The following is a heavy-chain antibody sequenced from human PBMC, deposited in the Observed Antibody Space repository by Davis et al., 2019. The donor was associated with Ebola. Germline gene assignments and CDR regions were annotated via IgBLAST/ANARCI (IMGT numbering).Heavy chain of an antibody. J-gene: IGHJ4*02. Sequence: MPSETLSLTCTVSGGSVSSGYYYWSWVRQPPGKGLEWIGYIYYSGSTKNNPSLKSRVTISVDTSKNQFSLKLTSVTTANTAVYYCAISYSSGWYWGFDCWGQGTLVTVSS. CDR3: AISYSSGWYWGFDC. CDR2: IYYSGST. CDR1: GGSVSSGYYY. D-gene: IGHD6-19*01. V-gene: IGHV4-61*01.